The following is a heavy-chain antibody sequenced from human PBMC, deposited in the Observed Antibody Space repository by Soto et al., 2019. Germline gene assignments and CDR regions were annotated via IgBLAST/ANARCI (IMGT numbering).Heavy chain of an antibody. D-gene: IGHD5-12*01. CDR3: ARPRGYSGYDRSGGGGAFDI. V-gene: IGHV2-5*02. J-gene: IGHJ3*02. CDR2: IYWDDDK. Sequence: GSGPTLVNPTQTLTLTCTFSGFSLSTSGVGVGWIRQPPGKALEWLALIYWDDDKRYSPSLKSRLTITKDTSKNQVVLTMTNMDPVDTATYYCARPRGYSGYDRSGGGGAFDIWGQGTMVTVSS. CDR1: GFSLSTSGVG.